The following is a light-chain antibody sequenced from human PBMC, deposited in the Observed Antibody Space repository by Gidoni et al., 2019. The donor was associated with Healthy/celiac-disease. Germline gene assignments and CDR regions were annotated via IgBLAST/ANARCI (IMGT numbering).Light chain of an antibody. Sequence: QMTPSPSSLSASVGDRVTITCRASQSISSYLNRYQQKTGKAPKLLIYAASSLQSGVPSRFSGSGSGTDFTLTISSLQPEEFATYYCQQSYSTPQTFGPGTKVDIK. CDR3: QQSYSTPQT. CDR2: AAS. J-gene: IGKJ3*01. CDR1: QSISSY. V-gene: IGKV1-39*01.